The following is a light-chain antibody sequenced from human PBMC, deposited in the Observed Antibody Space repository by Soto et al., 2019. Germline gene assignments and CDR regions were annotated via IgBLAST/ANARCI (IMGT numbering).Light chain of an antibody. CDR3: QQYGKSRQT. CDR1: QTVSSSF. V-gene: IGKV3-20*01. J-gene: IGKJ1*01. Sequence: IVLLQPTGTLPLSPGERATLSCRASQTVSSSFLAWYPQTPGQAPRLLIYAASSRATGIPDRLSGSGSGTDFTLTISRLEPEDFAVYYCQQYGKSRQTFGQGTKVDSK. CDR2: AAS.